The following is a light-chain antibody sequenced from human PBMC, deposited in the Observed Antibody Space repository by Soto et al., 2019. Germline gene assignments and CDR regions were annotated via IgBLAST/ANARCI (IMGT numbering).Light chain of an antibody. CDR1: QYINTW. J-gene: IGKJ2*01. Sequence: DIQMTQSPSTLSASVGGRVIITCRASQYINTWLAWYQQKPGRAPKLLIYSSSSLESGVPSRFSGSGSGSEFTLTISSLQSDDFATYYCQQYQGFPFTFGQGTKLEI. CDR2: SSS. CDR3: QQYQGFPFT. V-gene: IGKV1-5*03.